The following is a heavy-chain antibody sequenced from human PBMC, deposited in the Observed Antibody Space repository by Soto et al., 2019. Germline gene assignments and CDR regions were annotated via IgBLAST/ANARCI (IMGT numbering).Heavy chain of an antibody. V-gene: IGHV3-30-3*01. Sequence: GGSLRLSCVASGFTFSNYAMHWVRQTPGKGLEWVAVISHDVTNQYYADSVKGRFTISRDNSKNTLYLQMNSLRAEDTAVYYCARGDNFYDSSGYYYWGQGXLVTVCS. CDR2: ISHDVTNQ. D-gene: IGHD3-22*01. CDR3: ARGDNFYDSSGYYY. J-gene: IGHJ4*02. CDR1: GFTFSNYA.